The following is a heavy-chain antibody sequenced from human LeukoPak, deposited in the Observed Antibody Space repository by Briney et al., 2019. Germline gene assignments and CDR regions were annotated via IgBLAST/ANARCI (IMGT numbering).Heavy chain of an antibody. CDR1: GFSFSSYA. J-gene: IGHJ4*02. Sequence: GGSLRLSCAASGFSFSSYAMIWVRQAPGKGLEWVSGISGSGGSTYYADSVKGRFTISRDNSKNTLYLQMNSLRAEDTAVYYCAKDSCSGGSCYSPYWGQGTLVTVSS. V-gene: IGHV3-23*01. D-gene: IGHD2-15*01. CDR3: AKDSCSGGSCYSPY. CDR2: ISGSGGST.